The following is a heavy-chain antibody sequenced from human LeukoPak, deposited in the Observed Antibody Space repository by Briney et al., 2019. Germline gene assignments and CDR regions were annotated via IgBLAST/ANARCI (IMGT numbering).Heavy chain of an antibody. V-gene: IGHV4-59*12. CDR3: ARGVEGRYYGSGSYGGGWFDP. CDR1: GGSISSYY. J-gene: IGHJ5*02. CDR2: IYYSGST. Sequence: SETLSLTCTVSGGSISSYYWSWIRQPPGKGLEWIGYIYYSGSTNYNPSLKSRVTISVDTSKNQFSLKLSSVTPEDTAVYYCARGVEGRYYGSGSYGGGWFDPWGQGTLVTVSS. D-gene: IGHD3-10*01.